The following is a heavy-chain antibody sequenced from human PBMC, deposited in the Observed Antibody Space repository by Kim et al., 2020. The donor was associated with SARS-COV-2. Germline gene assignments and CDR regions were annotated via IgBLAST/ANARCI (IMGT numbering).Heavy chain of an antibody. CDR2: IYPGDSDT. D-gene: IGHD3-9*01. CDR3: ARHQGYLDSLFDY. CDR1: GYSFTSYW. V-gene: IGHV5-51*01. J-gene: IGHJ4*02. Sequence: GESLKISCKGSGYSFTSYWIGWVRQMPGKGLEWMGIIYPGDSDTRYSPPFQGQVTISADKSISTAYLQWSSLKASDTAMYYCARHQGYLDSLFDYWGQGTLVTVSS.